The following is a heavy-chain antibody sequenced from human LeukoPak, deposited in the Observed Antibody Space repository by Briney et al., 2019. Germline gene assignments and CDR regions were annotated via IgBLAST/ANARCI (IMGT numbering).Heavy chain of an antibody. CDR3: ARGSGYWGSYFDY. CDR1: GGSFSGYY. D-gene: IGHD3-9*01. V-gene: IGHV4-34*01. CDR2: INHSEST. J-gene: IGHJ4*02. Sequence: SETLSLTCAVYGGSFSGYYWSWIRQPPGKGLEWIGEINHSESTNYNPSLKSRVTISVDTSKNQFSLKLSSVTAADTAVYYCARGSGYWGSYFDYWGQGTLVTVSS.